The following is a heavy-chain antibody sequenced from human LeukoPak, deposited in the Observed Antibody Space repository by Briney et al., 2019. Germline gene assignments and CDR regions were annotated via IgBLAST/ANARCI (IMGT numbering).Heavy chain of an antibody. J-gene: IGHJ3*02. CDR3: ARPLGTNTALDAFDI. Sequence: GASVNVSCQASGYTLTGYYMHWVRQAPGQGLEWMGWINPNSGGTSYAQKFQSRVSMTTDTSISTTYMDLSRLRSDDTAVYYCARPLGTNTALDAFDIWGQGTMVTVSS. V-gene: IGHV1-2*02. CDR1: GYTLTGYY. D-gene: IGHD1-14*01. CDR2: INPNSGGT.